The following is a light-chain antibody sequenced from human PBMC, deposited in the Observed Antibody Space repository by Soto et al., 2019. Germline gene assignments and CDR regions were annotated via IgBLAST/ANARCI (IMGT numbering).Light chain of an antibody. V-gene: IGKV4-1*01. Sequence: DIVLTQSPHSLAVSLGERATINCKSSQSVLYSSNSKNYLAWYQQKPGHPPKLLIYWASTREFGVPDRFSGRGSETDFTLTISSLQAEDVAVYYCQQYYSPLTFGGETKVEIK. CDR1: QSVLYSSNSKNY. J-gene: IGKJ4*01. CDR2: WAS. CDR3: QQYYSPLT.